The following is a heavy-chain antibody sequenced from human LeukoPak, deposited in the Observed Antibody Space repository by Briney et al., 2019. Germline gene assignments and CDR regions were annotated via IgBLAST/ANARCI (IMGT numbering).Heavy chain of an antibody. CDR2: IYHSGST. CDR1: GYSISSGYY. D-gene: IGHD3-22*01. V-gene: IGHV4-38-2*02. J-gene: IGHJ4*02. CDR3: ARSNYYDSSGYFFDY. Sequence: SETLFLTCTVSGYSISSGYYWGWIRQPPGKGLEWIGSIYHSGSTYYNPSLKSRVTISVDTSKNQFSLKLSSVTAADTAVYYCARSNYYDSSGYFFDYWGQGTLVTVSS.